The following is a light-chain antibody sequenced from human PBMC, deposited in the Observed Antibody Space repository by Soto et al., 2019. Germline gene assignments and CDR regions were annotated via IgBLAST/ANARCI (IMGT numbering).Light chain of an antibody. CDR3: NSYTSSSGVV. V-gene: IGLV2-14*01. CDR1: SSDVGGYNF. Sequence: QSVLTQPASVSGSPGQSITISCTGTSSDVGGYNFVSWYQQYPGKAPRLMIYAVSNRPSGVSNRFSGSKSGNTASLTISGLQAEDEADYYRNSYTSSSGVVFGGGTKLTVL. CDR2: AVS. J-gene: IGLJ2*01.